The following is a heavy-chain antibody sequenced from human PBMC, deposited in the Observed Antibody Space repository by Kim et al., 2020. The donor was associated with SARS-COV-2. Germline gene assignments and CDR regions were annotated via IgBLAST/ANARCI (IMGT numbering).Heavy chain of an antibody. V-gene: IGHV3-23*01. CDR1: GFTFSSYA. CDR2: ISGSGGST. J-gene: IGHJ6*02. D-gene: IGHD2-15*01. CDR3: AKIPGGNYYYYYGMDV. Sequence: GGYLRLSCAASGFTFSSYAMSWVRQAPGKGLEWVSAISGSGGSTYYADSVKGRFTISRDNSKNTLYLQMNSLRAEDTAVYYCAKIPGGNYYYYYGMDVWGQGTTVTVSS.